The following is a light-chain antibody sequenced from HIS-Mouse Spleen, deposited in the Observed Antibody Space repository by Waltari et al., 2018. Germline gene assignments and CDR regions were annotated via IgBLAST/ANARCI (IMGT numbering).Light chain of an antibody. Sequence: SYELTQPPSVSVSPGQTARTTCSGAALPQQYASWYQQKPGQAPVLVIYKDSERPSGIPERFSGSSSGTTVTLTIRGVQAEDEADYYCQSADSSGTYSVVFGGGTKLTVL. CDR1: ALPQQY. CDR2: KDS. J-gene: IGLJ2*01. CDR3: QSADSSGTYSVV. V-gene: IGLV3-25*03.